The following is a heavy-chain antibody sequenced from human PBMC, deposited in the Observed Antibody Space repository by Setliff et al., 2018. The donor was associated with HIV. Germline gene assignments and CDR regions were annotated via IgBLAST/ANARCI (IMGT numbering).Heavy chain of an antibody. CDR2: INQDGSEK. D-gene: IGHD3-3*01. CDR3: ARDRGSGTCRGCDYMDV. Sequence: PGGSLRLSCATSTFTFDSFSMTWVRQAPGKGLEWVANINQDGSEKNYLDSVKGRFTISGDNAKNTLYLQMNSLRDEDTAVCYCARDRGSGTCRGCDYMDVWGKGTTVTVSS. CDR1: TFTFDSFS. V-gene: IGHV3-7*01. J-gene: IGHJ6*03.